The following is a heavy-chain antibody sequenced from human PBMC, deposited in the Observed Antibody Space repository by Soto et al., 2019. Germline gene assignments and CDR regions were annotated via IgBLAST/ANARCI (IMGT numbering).Heavy chain of an antibody. J-gene: IGHJ5*01. D-gene: IGHD3-9*01. CDR3: ARQIDWLGETDS. V-gene: IGHV4-59*08. CDR2: VYYTGNT. CDR1: DASISNFY. Sequence: PSETLSLTCTISDASISNFYWSWIRQAPGKGLEWLGYVYYTGNTKYNPSLGSRVTISLGTSQNQFSLKLKSVTAADTAIYYCARQIDWLGETDSWGLGTLVTVSS.